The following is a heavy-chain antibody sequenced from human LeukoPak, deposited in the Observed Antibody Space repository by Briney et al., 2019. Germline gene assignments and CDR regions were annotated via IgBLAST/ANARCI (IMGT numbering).Heavy chain of an antibody. CDR2: IYYSGNT. V-gene: IGHV4-39*01. J-gene: IGHJ4*02. CDR3: ASSLAVAAFDY. D-gene: IGHD6-19*01. Sequence: SETLSHTCTVSGGSISSSNYYWGWIRQPPGKGLEWIGSIYYSGNTYYNPSLKSRVTISVDTSKNQFSLKLSSVTAADTAVYYCASSLAVAAFDYWGQGTLVTVSS. CDR1: GGSISSSNYY.